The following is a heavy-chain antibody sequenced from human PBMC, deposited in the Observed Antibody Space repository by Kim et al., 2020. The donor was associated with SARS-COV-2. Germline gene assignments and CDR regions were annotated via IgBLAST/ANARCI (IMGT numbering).Heavy chain of an antibody. V-gene: IGHV3-11*04. J-gene: IGHJ4*02. D-gene: IGHD2-21*01. CDR3: ARTLGVASVQSYYFDY. Sequence: VKGRFTISRDNAKASMYLQMNSMRAEDTAVYYCARTLGVASVQSYYFDYWGQGALVIVSS.